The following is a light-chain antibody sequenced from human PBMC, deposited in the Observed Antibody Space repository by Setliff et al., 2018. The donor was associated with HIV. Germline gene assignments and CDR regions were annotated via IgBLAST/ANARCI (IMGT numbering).Light chain of an antibody. V-gene: IGLV2-23*02. CDR2: QAI. J-gene: IGLJ1*01. Sequence: QSVLTQPASVSGSPGQSITISCSGTRNDVGRYDLVSWYQQHPGKAPKLMIYQAIKRPSGVSNRFFGSKSGNTASLTISGLQAEDEADYHCCSNTGSNTFVFGSGTKV. CDR1: RNDVGRYDL. CDR3: CSNTGSNTFV.